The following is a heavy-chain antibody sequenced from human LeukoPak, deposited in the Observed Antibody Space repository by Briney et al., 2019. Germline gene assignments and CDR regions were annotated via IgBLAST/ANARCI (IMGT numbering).Heavy chain of an antibody. CDR2: ISGSGGST. CDR1: GFTFSSYA. J-gene: IGHJ3*02. Sequence: GGSLRLSCAASGFTFSSYAMSWVRQAPGKGLEWVSAISGSGGSTYYADSVKGRFTISRDNSKNTLYLQMNSLRAGDTAVYYCAKVLSGLDAFDIWGQGTMVTVSS. V-gene: IGHV3-23*01. CDR3: AKVLSGLDAFDI. D-gene: IGHD5-12*01.